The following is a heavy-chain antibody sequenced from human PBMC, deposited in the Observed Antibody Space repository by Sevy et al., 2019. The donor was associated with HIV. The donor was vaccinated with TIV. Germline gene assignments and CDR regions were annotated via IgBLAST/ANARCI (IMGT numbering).Heavy chain of an antibody. D-gene: IGHD7-27*01. CDR3: ARLRRRTGTKCFDP. Sequence: SETLSLTCTVSGDSISTDTYYWGWIRQSPGKGLEWIGNIFYRGPTYYNPSLKSRVTISVDTSKNQFSLNLTSVTAADTAVYYCARLRRRTGTKCFDPWGLGTLVTVSA. V-gene: IGHV4-39*01. CDR1: GDSISTDTYY. J-gene: IGHJ5*02. CDR2: IFYRGPT.